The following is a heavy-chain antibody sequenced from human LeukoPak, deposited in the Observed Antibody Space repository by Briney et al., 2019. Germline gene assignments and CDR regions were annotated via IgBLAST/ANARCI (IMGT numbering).Heavy chain of an antibody. CDR1: GYTLSNYG. Sequence: ASVKVSCKTSGYTLSNYGISWVRQAPGQGLECLGWISTHNGNTNYAQKFHGRVTMTTDTSTSTVYMELRSLRSDDTAVYYCARGRGPYCGGDCPLDYWGQGTLVTVSS. CDR2: ISTHNGNT. J-gene: IGHJ4*02. V-gene: IGHV1-18*01. D-gene: IGHD2-21*02. CDR3: ARGRGPYCGGDCPLDY.